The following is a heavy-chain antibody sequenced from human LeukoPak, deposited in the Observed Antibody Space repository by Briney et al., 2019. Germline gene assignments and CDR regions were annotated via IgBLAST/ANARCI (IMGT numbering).Heavy chain of an antibody. Sequence: TSETLSLTCTVSGGSISSSGYYLGWIRQPPGRGLEWIGNFYYSGSTFYNPSLKSRVTISVDTSKNQFSLKLSSVTAADTAVYYCARYYSSSWIYYFDYWGQGTLVTVSS. CDR2: FYYSGST. J-gene: IGHJ4*02. V-gene: IGHV4-39*01. CDR3: ARYYSSSWIYYFDY. D-gene: IGHD6-13*01. CDR1: GGSISSSGYY.